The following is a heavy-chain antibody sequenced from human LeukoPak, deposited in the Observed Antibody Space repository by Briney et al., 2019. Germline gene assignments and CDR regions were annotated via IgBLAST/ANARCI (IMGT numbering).Heavy chain of an antibody. Sequence: GGSLRLSCSASGFTLSSHWLNWVRQAPGKGLEWVTDINQDGSARYYVDYVKGRFTISRDNAKNSMYLQMNSLRAADMAVYYCARWEIRGTAHQLDYWGQGTLVTVSS. V-gene: IGHV3-7*01. D-gene: IGHD1-7*01. CDR1: GFTLSSHW. CDR3: ARWEIRGTAHQLDY. CDR2: INQDGSAR. J-gene: IGHJ4*02.